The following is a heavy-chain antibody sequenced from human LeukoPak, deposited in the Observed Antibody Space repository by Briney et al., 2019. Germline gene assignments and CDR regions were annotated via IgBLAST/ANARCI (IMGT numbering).Heavy chain of an antibody. V-gene: IGHV4-59*08. CDR3: ARSQYSTIDY. J-gene: IGHJ4*02. Sequence: SETLSLTCTVSGGSISSYYWSWIRQPPGKGLEWIGYIYYSGSTDYNPSLKSRVTISVDTSKHQFSLKLSSVTAADTAVYYCARSQYSTIDYWGQGTLVTVSS. CDR2: IYYSGST. D-gene: IGHD6-13*01. CDR1: GGSISSYY.